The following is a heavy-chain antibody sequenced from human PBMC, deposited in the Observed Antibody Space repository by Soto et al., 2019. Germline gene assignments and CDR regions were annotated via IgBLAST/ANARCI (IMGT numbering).Heavy chain of an antibody. J-gene: IGHJ6*02. V-gene: IGHV4-4*02. CDR1: GGSISSSNW. Sequence: QVQLQESGPGLVKPSGTLSLTCAVSGGSISSSNWWSWVRQPPGKGLEWIGEIFHNGNTYSNPSLTRRVTMSVDKSKSQFSLTLNSLTAADPAVYYCASRTYAMDVWGQGTTVTVSS. CDR3: ASRTYAMDV. CDR2: IFHNGNT.